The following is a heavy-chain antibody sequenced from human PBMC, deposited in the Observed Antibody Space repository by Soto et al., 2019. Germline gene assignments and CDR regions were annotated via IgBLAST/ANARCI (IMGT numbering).Heavy chain of an antibody. Sequence: GGSLRLSCAASGFTFSSYAMSWVRQAPGKGLEWVSAISGSGGSTYYADSVKGRFTISRVNSKNTMYLQMSNLRAEDTAVYFCARIGPYCGGDCYPDFDFWGLGTPVTVSS. D-gene: IGHD2-21*02. CDR2: ISGSGGST. V-gene: IGHV3-23*01. J-gene: IGHJ4*02. CDR3: ARIGPYCGGDCYPDFDF. CDR1: GFTFSSYA.